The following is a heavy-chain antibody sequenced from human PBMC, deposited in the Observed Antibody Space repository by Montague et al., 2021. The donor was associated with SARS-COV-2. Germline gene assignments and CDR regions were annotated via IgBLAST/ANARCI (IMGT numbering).Heavy chain of an antibody. V-gene: IGHV4-59*01. CDR2: IYYSGST. CDR3: ARGGGPIHYDILTGYYNWGDYYYYYGMDV. CDR1: GFTFSSYS. D-gene: IGHD3-9*01. Sequence: LRLSCAASGFTFSSYSMNWVRQAPGKGLEWIGYIYYSGSTNYNPSLKSRVTISVDTSKNQFSLKLSSVTAADTAVYYCARGGGPIHYDILTGYYNWGDYYYYYGMDVWGQGTTVTVSS. J-gene: IGHJ6*02.